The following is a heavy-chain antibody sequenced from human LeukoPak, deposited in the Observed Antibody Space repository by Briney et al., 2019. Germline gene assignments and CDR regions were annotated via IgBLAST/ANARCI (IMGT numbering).Heavy chain of an antibody. Sequence: GGSLRLSCAXSXXTXXXXWXXXXXXAPXXGLVWVSRINSXXXSXYYAESVKGRFTISRDTAKSTVFLQMNSLRVDDTAXYYCARSRDGTLDIWGQGAMVTVSS. D-gene: IGHD5-24*01. V-gene: IGHV3-74*01. J-gene: IGHJ3*02. CDR3: ARSRDGTLDI. CDR1: XXTXXXXW. CDR2: INSXXXSX.